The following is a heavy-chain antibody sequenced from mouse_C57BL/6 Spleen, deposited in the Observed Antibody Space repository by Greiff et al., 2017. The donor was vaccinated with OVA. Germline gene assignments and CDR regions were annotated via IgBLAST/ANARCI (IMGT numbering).Heavy chain of an antibody. CDR1: GYTFTTYS. CDR2: LHPYNDDT. Sequence: QVQLQQSGAELVRPGASVKLSCTASGYTFTTYSLEWMKQHHGQSLAWIGNLHPYNDDTKYNEKFKGKATLTVEKSSSTVYLELSRLTSDDSAVYYCARGGKGAMDYWGQGTSVTVSS. D-gene: IGHD1-1*02. J-gene: IGHJ4*01. V-gene: IGHV1-47*01. CDR3: ARGGKGAMDY.